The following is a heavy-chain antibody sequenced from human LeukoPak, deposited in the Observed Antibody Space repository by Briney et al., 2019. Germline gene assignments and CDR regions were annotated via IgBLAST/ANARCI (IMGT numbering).Heavy chain of an antibody. CDR1: GSTFSNYW. CDR2: ITSDGTAT. V-gene: IGHV3-74*01. J-gene: IGHJ4*02. D-gene: IGHD5-24*01. Sequence: GGSLRLSCVASGSTFSNYWMHWVRQAPGKGLVWVSRITSDGTATTYADSVKGRFTISRDNAKNTLYLQMNSLRVEDTALYYCARGYNYANDFDSWGQGTLVSVSS. CDR3: ARGYNYANDFDS.